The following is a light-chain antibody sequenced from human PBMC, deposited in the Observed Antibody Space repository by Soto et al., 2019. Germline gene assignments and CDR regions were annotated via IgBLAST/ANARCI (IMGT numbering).Light chain of an antibody. J-gene: IGKJ4*01. Sequence: DIQMTQSPSSLSASVGDRVTITCRASQAIYNYLAWYQQKPGKVPTLLISAASTLQSGVPSPFSGSGSGTDFTLTISSPQPEDVATYYCQKFSSVPTFGGGTKVEI. V-gene: IGKV1-27*01. CDR1: QAIYNY. CDR3: QKFSSVPT. CDR2: AAS.